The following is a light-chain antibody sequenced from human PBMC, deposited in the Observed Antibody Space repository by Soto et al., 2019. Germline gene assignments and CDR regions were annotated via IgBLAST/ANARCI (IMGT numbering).Light chain of an antibody. V-gene: IGKV3-20*01. Sequence: EIVLTQSPGTLSMSPGESATISCRASQSVRSNCLAWYQQKPGQAPRLLIYGASNRATGIPDRFSGSGSGTDFTLTISRLEPEDFAVYYCQQYGSSPQTFGQGTRLDIE. CDR1: QSVRSNC. CDR2: GAS. CDR3: QQYGSSPQT. J-gene: IGKJ5*01.